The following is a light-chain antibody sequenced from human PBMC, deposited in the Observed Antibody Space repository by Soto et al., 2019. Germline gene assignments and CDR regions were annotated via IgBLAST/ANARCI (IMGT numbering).Light chain of an antibody. V-gene: IGKV1-39*01. J-gene: IGKJ2*01. Sequence: DIQMTQSPSSLSVSVGDRVTITCRASQSISSYLNWYQQKPGKAPKLLIYAASSLQSGVPSRFSGSGSGTDFTLTISSLQPEDFATYSCQQSYRTPPYTFGQGTKLEIK. CDR3: QQSYRTPPYT. CDR1: QSISSY. CDR2: AAS.